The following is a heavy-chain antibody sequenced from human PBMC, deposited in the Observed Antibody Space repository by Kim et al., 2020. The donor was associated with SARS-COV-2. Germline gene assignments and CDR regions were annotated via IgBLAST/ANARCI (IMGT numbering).Heavy chain of an antibody. CDR3: ARDGWGDGYFGLDY. J-gene: IGHJ4*02. V-gene: IGHV1-69*04. Sequence: AQKIKGRGTITADKSTSTAYMGLSSLGAEDTAVYYCARDGWGDGYFGLDYWGQGTLVTVSS. D-gene: IGHD5-12*01.